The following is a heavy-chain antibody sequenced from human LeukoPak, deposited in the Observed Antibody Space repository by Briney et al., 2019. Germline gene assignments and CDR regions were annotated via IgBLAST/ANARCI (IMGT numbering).Heavy chain of an antibody. CDR3: ARDRGRFDWGTSYLDY. CDR2: VKSKTEGGTT. J-gene: IGHJ4*02. D-gene: IGHD3-16*01. CDR1: GFTFSNAC. V-gene: IGHV3-15*01. Sequence: TGGSLRLSCAASGFTFSNACMSWVRQAPGKGLEWVGRVKSKTEGGTTDYAAPVKGRFTISRDDSKNALYLQMNNLRAEDTAVYSCARDRGRFDWGTSYLDYWGQGTLATVSS.